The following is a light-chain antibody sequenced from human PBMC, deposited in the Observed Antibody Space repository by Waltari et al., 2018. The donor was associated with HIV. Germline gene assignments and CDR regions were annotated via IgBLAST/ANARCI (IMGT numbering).Light chain of an antibody. CDR1: QGIAGY. J-gene: IGKJ4*01. Sequence: DTPLTQSPPFLSASVGDRVTITCRARQGIAGYLAWYQQKPGKPPNLLIYETSTLQNGVPSRFSGSGSGTEFTLTISSLQPEDFTTYYCQQLNTYPPTFGGGTKVEIK. CDR2: ETS. CDR3: QQLNTYPPT. V-gene: IGKV1-9*01.